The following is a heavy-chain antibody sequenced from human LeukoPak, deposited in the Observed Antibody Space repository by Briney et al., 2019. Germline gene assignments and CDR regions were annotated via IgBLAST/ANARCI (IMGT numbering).Heavy chain of an antibody. V-gene: IGHV3-30*02. CDR2: IRYDGSNK. Sequence: GGSLRLSCAASGFTFSSYGMHWVRQAPGKGLEWVAFIRYDGSNKYYADSVKGRFTISRDNSKNTLYLQMNSLRAEDTAVYYCAEDISAYSSGWYYFDYWGQGTLVTVSS. J-gene: IGHJ4*02. D-gene: IGHD6-19*01. CDR1: GFTFSSYG. CDR3: AEDISAYSSGWYYFDY.